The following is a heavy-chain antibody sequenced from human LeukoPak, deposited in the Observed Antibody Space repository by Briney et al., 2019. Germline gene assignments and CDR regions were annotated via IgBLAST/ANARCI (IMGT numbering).Heavy chain of an antibody. V-gene: IGHV3-23*01. Sequence: GGSLRLSCAASGLTFSNYAMNWVRQAPGKGLEWVSAIDSGGGTYYADSVKGRFTISRDNSKNTLYLQLNSLRAEDTAVYYCAKGPQGEWGQGALVTVSS. CDR2: IDSGGGT. CDR3: AKGPQGE. CDR1: GLTFSNYA. J-gene: IGHJ4*02. D-gene: IGHD3-16*01.